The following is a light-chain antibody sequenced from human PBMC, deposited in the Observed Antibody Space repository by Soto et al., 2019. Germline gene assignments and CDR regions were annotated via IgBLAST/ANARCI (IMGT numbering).Light chain of an antibody. CDR2: EVS. V-gene: IGLV2-14*01. Sequence: QSALTQPASVSGSPGQSITISCTGSSSDVGTYKYVSWYQQHPGEAPKLMIYEVSNRPSGVSDRFSGSKSGNTASLIISGLQAEDEADYYCSSYTSSSTYVFGTGTKVTVL. J-gene: IGLJ1*01. CDR3: SSYTSSSTYV. CDR1: SSDVGTYKY.